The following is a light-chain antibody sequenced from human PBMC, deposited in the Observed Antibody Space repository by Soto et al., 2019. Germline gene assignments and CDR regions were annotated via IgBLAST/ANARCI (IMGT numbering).Light chain of an antibody. V-gene: IGKV3-15*01. CDR1: QSVAGN. CDR3: QQSNNWPPLT. J-gene: IGKJ4*01. CDR2: GVS. Sequence: EIVLTESPDTLSLYPGERATLSGRASQSVAGNLAWYQQKPGQPPRLLIYGVSTRATGVPARFSGSGSETDFSLTISSLQIEDFALYYCQQSNNWPPLTFGGGTKVDIK.